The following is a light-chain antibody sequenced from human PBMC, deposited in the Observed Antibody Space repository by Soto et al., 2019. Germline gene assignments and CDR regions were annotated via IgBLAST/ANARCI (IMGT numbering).Light chain of an antibody. Sequence: DIQMTQSPSTLSASVGDRVTITCRASQTITRWMAWYQQKPGKAPKLLIYDASTLESGVPSRFSGSRSGTEFTLTISSLQPDDIATYYCQQYDTYWTFGQGTKVDIK. CDR1: QTITRW. CDR2: DAS. V-gene: IGKV1-5*01. CDR3: QQYDTYWT. J-gene: IGKJ1*01.